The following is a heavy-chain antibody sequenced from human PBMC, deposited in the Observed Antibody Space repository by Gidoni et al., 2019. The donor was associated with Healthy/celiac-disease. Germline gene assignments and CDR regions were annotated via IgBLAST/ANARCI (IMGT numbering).Heavy chain of an antibody. V-gene: IGHV2-26*01. CDR1: GFSLSNARMG. J-gene: IGHJ5*02. D-gene: IGHD3-16*02. CDR2: IFSNDEN. CDR3: ARAPSSSPEGFDP. Sequence: QVTLKASGPVLVKPTETLTLTCTVSGFSLSNARMGVSWIRQPPGKALEWLVHIFSNDENSCSTSRKSRLTISKDTSKSQVVLTMTNMDPVDTATYYCARAPSSSPEGFDPWGQGTLVTVSS.